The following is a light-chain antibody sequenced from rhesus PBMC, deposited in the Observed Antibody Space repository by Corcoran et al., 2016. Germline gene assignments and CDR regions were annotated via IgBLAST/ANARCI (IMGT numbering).Light chain of an antibody. Sequence: ERVLTQSPATLSLSLGERATLSCRASQSVSSSLAWYQPKPDQAPRFLIYGAASRAHGIPDRFSGSGSGTDFTLTISSLEPEDFAVYYFQQYSNWPLTFGGGTKVEIK. CDR1: QSVSSS. V-gene: IGKV3-42*03. CDR2: GAA. J-gene: IGKJ4*01. CDR3: QQYSNWPLT.